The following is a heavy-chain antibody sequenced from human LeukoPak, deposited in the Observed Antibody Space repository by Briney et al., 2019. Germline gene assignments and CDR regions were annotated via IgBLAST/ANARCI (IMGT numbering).Heavy chain of an antibody. CDR2: INPNSGDT. V-gene: IGHV1-2*02. J-gene: IGHJ4*02. D-gene: IGHD5-12*01. Sequence: GASVKVSCKASGYTFTDYYMYWVRQAPGQGLEWMGSINPNSGDTNYAQKFQGRVTMTRDTSIGTAYMELSRLTSDDTAVYYCARVVDNGTDYWGQGTLVTVSS. CDR1: GYTFTDYY. CDR3: ARVVDNGTDY.